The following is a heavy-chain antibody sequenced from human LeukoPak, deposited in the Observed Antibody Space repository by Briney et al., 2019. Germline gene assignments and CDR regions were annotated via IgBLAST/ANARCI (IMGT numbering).Heavy chain of an antibody. CDR3: WAYIRGPDYYIDV. V-gene: IGHV4-59*01. J-gene: IGHJ6*03. CDR2: VSYSGST. D-gene: IGHD1-14*01. Sequence: SETLSLTCTASGGSLSSDYWSWVRQPPGKGLEWIGYVSYSGSTNYNPSPNSGLTISLNTSKTRSPLKLGSVPPADPAKFYLWAYIRGPDYYIDVWGRGTTVTVSS. CDR1: GGSLSSDY.